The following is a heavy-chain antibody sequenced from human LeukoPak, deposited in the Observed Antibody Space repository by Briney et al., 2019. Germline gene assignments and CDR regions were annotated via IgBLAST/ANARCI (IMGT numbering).Heavy chain of an antibody. CDR2: INPNSGGT. V-gene: IGHV1-2*02. CDR1: GYTFTGYY. J-gene: IGHJ4*02. D-gene: IGHD3-3*01. Sequence: GASVKVSCKASGYTFTGYYMHWVRQAPGQGLEWMGWINPNSGGTNYAQKFQGRVTMTRDTSISTAYMELSRLRSDDTAVYYCARYDFWSGYYQFDYWGQGTLVTVSS. CDR3: ARYDFWSGYYQFDY.